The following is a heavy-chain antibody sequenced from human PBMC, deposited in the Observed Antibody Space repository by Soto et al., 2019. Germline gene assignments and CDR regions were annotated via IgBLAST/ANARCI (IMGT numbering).Heavy chain of an antibody. V-gene: IGHV4-59*01. J-gene: IGHJ4*02. CDR1: GGSISSYY. CDR2: IYYSGST. Sequence: QVQLQESGPGLVKPSETLSLTCTVSGGSISSYYLSWIRQPPGKGLELIGYIYYSGSTNYNPALKSRVTISVNTSKTPVSLKLISVNAADTAVYYCARRYGRNFDYWGQGTLVTVSS. D-gene: IGHD1-20*01. CDR3: ARRYGRNFDY.